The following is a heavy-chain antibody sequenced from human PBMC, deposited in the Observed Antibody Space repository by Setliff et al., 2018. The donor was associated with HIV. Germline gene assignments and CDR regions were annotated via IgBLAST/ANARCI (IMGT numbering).Heavy chain of an antibody. D-gene: IGHD4-17*01. Sequence: SETLSLTCTVSGASISSGFYYWSWVRQPAGEGLEWIGHTHTSGNPSYNPSLKSRVTISVDTSKNQFSLRLTSVSAADTGLYFCARHSPVTTEDYMDVWGKGTTVTVSS. CDR2: THTSGNP. CDR3: ARHSPVTTEDYMDV. J-gene: IGHJ6*03. V-gene: IGHV4-61*09. CDR1: GASISSGFYY.